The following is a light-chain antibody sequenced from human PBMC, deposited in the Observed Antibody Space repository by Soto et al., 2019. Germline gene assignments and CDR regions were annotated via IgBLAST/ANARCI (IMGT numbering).Light chain of an antibody. V-gene: IGKV1-5*03. J-gene: IGKJ1*01. CDR2: KAS. CDR3: QPYNSDSGT. Sequence: DIQMTQSPSTLSASVGDRVTITCRASQSISSWLAWYQQKPGKAPKLLIYKASSLESGVPSSFSGSGSGTAFTLTISSLQPDDFATYYCQPYNSDSGTFGQGTKVEIK. CDR1: QSISSW.